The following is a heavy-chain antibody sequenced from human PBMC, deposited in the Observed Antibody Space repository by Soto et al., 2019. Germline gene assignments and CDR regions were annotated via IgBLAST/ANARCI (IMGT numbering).Heavy chain of an antibody. D-gene: IGHD3-22*01. CDR3: ARLFAYYDKEPGAFDI. J-gene: IGHJ3*02. CDR2: IFYTGTT. Sequence: PSETLSLTCTVSGDSISSVDYYWSWIRQPPGKGLEWIGYIFYTGTTYHNPSLQSRVAISVDTSENQFSLRLTSVTAADTAVYYCARLFAYYDKEPGAFDIWGQGTMVTVSS. CDR1: GDSISSVDYY. V-gene: IGHV4-30-4*01.